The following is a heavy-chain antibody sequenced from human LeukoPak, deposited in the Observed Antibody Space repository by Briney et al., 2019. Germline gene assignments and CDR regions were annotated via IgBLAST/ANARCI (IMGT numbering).Heavy chain of an antibody. D-gene: IGHD6-13*01. CDR3: AKQSWSLFDP. V-gene: IGHV4-59*08. J-gene: IGHJ5*02. CDR2: VHYSGGT. Sequence: SETLSLTCIVSGTSVNTYYWSWIRQPPGKALEWIGFVHYSGGTSYTPSLRGRVTISLDTSKNQFSLRLTSVTAADTAVYYCAKQSWSLFDPCGQGTLVTVSS. CDR1: GTSVNTYY.